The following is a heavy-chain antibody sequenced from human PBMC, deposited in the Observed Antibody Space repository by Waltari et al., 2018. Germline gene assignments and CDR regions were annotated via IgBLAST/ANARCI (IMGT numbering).Heavy chain of an antibody. Sequence: QVQLQESGPGLVKPSETLSLTCTVSGGSISSYYWSWIRQPPGKGLEWIGYIYYSGSTTYNPSLKRRGTISVDTSKNQFSLKLSSVTAADTAVYYCARGAAAASPFDYWGQGTLVTVSS. D-gene: IGHD6-13*01. CDR1: GGSISSYY. J-gene: IGHJ4*02. CDR3: ARGAAAASPFDY. CDR2: IYYSGST. V-gene: IGHV4-59*01.